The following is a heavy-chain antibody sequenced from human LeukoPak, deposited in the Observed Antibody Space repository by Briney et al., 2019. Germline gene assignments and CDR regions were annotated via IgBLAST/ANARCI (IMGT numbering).Heavy chain of an antibody. D-gene: IGHD3-22*01. J-gene: IGHJ3*02. Sequence: GGSLRLSCAASGFTFSSYGMHWVRQAPGKGLEWVAVIWYDGSNKYYADSVKGRFTISRDNSRNTLYLQMNSLRAEDTAVYYCAKGLIVAYDAFDIWGQGTVVTVSS. CDR3: AKGLIVAYDAFDI. CDR2: IWYDGSNK. V-gene: IGHV3-33*06. CDR1: GFTFSSYG.